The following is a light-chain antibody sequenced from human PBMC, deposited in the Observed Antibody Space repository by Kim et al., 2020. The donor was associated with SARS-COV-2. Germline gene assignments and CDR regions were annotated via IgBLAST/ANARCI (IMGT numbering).Light chain of an antibody. J-gene: IGLJ3*02. CDR3: CSYAGSSTWV. V-gene: IGLV2-23*02. Sequence: GQSITISCTGSRSDVGAYNVVSWYQQYPGKAPKVMIYEVTKRPSGVSYRFSGSKSGITASLTISGLQAGDEADYYCCSYAGSSTWVFGGGTQLTVL. CDR1: RSDVGAYNV. CDR2: EVT.